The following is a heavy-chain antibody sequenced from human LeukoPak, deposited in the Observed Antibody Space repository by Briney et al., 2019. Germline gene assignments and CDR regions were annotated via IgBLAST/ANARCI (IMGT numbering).Heavy chain of an antibody. V-gene: IGHV1-46*01. D-gene: IGHD3-22*01. Sequence: ASVKVSCKASGYTFTSYYMHWVRQAPGRGLEWMGIINPSGGSTSYAQKFQGRVTMTRDTSTSTVYMELSSLRSEDTAVYYCARGGDSSGYYYRAFDIWGQGTMVTVSS. CDR3: ARGGDSSGYYYRAFDI. CDR2: INPSGGST. CDR1: GYTFTSYY. J-gene: IGHJ3*02.